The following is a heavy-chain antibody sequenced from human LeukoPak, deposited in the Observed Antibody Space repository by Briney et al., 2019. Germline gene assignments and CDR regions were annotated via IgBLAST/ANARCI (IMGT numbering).Heavy chain of an antibody. CDR3: AKDGGLWVSAHWGDS. D-gene: IGHD7-27*01. V-gene: IGHV3-23*01. Sequence: GGSLRLSCVASGLTFSSYWMSWVRQAPGKGLEWVSTITTSDGNTYYADSVNGRFTVSRDNSKNTLFLQMNSLRAEDTAVYYCAKDGGLWVSAHWGDSWGRGTLVTVSS. J-gene: IGHJ4*02. CDR1: GLTFSSYW. CDR2: ITTSDGNT.